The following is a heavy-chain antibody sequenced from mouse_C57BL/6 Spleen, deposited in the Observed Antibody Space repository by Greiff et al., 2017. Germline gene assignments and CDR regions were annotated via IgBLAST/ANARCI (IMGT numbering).Heavy chain of an antibody. CDR1: GYTFTSYW. Sequence: QVQLQQPGAELVMPGASVKLSCKASGYTFTSYWMHWVKQRPGQGLEWIGEIDPSDSYTNYNQKFKGKSTLTVDKSSSTAYMQLRSLTSEDSAVYYCARGYYGSSHFAWFAYWGQGTLVTVSA. CDR3: ARGYYGSSHFAWFAY. J-gene: IGHJ3*01. V-gene: IGHV1-69*01. CDR2: IDPSDSYT. D-gene: IGHD1-1*01.